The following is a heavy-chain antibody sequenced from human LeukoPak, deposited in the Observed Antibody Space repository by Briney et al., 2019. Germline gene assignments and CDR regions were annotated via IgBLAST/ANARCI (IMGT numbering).Heavy chain of an antibody. CDR3: ARDYDPTNYYDSSGYYHALDY. Sequence: ASVKVSCKASGYTFTSYYMHWVRQAPGQGLEWMGIINPSGGSTSYAQKFQGRVTMTRDMSTSTVYMELSSLRSEDTAVYYCARDYDPTNYYDSSGYYHALDYWGQGTLVTVSS. CDR1: GYTFTSYY. D-gene: IGHD3-22*01. V-gene: IGHV1-46*01. J-gene: IGHJ4*02. CDR2: INPSGGST.